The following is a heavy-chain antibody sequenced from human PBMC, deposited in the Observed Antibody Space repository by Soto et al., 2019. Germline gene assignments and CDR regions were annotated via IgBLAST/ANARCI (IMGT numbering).Heavy chain of an antibody. D-gene: IGHD4-17*01. V-gene: IGHV4-59*01. CDR3: ARGDYDDYPGDFDY. J-gene: IGHJ4*02. Sequence: SETLSLTCTVSGGSISGFYWSWIRQPPGKGLEWIGYVYSSGSTNYNPSLKSRVTISVDTSKNQFSLKLGSVTAADTAVYYCARGDYDDYPGDFDYWGQGTLVTVSS. CDR2: VYSSGST. CDR1: GGSISGFY.